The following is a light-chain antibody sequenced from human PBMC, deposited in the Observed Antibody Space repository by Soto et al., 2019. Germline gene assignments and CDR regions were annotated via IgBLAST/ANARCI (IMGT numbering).Light chain of an antibody. CDR1: QRISSW. CDR3: QQYHSYAT. V-gene: IGKV1-5*03. CDR2: KAS. Sequence: DIQMTLSPSTLSASVGDRVTITCRASQRISSWLAWYQQKPGKAPKLLIYKASSLESGVPSRFSGSGSGTDVTLTISSVQPDDFATYFCQQYHSYATFGQGTKVAIK. J-gene: IGKJ1*01.